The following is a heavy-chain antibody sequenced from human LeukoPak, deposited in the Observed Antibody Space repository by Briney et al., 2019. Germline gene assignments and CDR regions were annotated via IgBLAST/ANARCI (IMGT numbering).Heavy chain of an antibody. CDR3: ARQAAGPFDY. Sequence: SETLSLTCAVYGGSFSGYYWSWIRQPPGKGLEWIGSIYYSGNTYYNASLKSQVSISIDTSKNQFSLNLSSVTTADTAVYYCARQAAGPFDYWGQGTLVTVSS. V-gene: IGHV4-34*01. CDR2: IYYSGNT. J-gene: IGHJ4*02. D-gene: IGHD6-13*01. CDR1: GGSFSGYY.